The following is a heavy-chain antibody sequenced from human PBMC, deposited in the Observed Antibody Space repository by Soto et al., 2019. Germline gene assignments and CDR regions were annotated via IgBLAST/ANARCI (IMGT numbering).Heavy chain of an antibody. D-gene: IGHD2-2*01. CDR2: INHSGST. V-gene: IGHV4-34*01. Sequence: SETLSLTCAVYGGSFSGYYWGWIRQPQKKGQEWNGEINHSGSTNYNPSIKSRVTITVDTSKNQFSLKLSSVTAADTAVYYCARAVVVPAASIGDFDYWGQGTLVTVSS. CDR3: ARAVVVPAASIGDFDY. J-gene: IGHJ4*02. CDR1: GGSFSGYY.